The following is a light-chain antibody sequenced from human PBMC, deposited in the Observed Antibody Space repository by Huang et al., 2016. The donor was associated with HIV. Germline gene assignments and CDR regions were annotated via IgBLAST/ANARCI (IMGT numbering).Light chain of an antibody. V-gene: IGKV1-12*01. J-gene: IGKJ2*01. CDR1: QDIGTW. Sequence: DIQLTQSPSSVSASVGVRVTITCRASQDIGTWLAWYQQKPGKAPKLLIYSTSSLQSGVPARFSGSGSGADFTLTISSLQPEDFATYYCQQANSFPYTFGQGTKLEIK. CDR3: QQANSFPYT. CDR2: STS.